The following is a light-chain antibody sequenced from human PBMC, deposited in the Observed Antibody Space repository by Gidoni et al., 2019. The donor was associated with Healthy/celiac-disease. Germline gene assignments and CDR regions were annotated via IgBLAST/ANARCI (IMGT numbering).Light chain of an antibody. J-gene: IGKJ2*01. CDR1: QSVSSN. Sequence: EIVMTQSPATLSVSPGERATLSCRASQSVSSNLAWYQQKPGQAPRLLLSGASTRATGIPARFSGSGSGTEFTLTISSLQSEDFAVYYCQQYNNWRGYTFXQXTKLEIK. CDR3: QQYNNWRGYT. V-gene: IGKV3-15*01. CDR2: GAS.